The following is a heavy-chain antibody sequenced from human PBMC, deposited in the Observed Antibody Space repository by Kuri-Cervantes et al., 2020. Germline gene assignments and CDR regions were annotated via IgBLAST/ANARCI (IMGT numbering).Heavy chain of an antibody. CDR1: GFTFSSYA. J-gene: IGHJ6*02. Sequence: GGSLRLSCAASGFTFSSYAMHWVRQAPGKGLEWVAVISYDGSNKYYADSVKGRFTISRDNSKNTLYLQMNSLRAEDTAVYYCARSELDSGSPYYYYYGMDVWGQGTTVTVSS. CDR3: ARSELDSGSPYYYYYGMDV. CDR2: ISYDGSNK. V-gene: IGHV3-30*01. D-gene: IGHD1-26*01.